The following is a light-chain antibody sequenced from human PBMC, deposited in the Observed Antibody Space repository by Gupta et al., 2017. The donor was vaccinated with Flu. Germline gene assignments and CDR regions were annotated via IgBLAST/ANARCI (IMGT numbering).Light chain of an antibody. CDR2: AAS. CDR1: QSVSNY. V-gene: IGKV3-11*01. CDR3: QQRRT. Sequence: EIVLTQSTATLSLSPGERATLSCRASQSVSNYLAWYQQKRGQAPRLLMYAASNRAAGIPARFSGSGSGTDFTLTISSLEPDDFAVYYCQQRRTFGGGTKVEIK. J-gene: IGKJ4*01.